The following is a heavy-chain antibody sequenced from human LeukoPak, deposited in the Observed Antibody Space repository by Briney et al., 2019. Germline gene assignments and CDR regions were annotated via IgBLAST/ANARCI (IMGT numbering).Heavy chain of an antibody. V-gene: IGHV5-51*01. CDR2: IYPYDSHT. Sequence: GESLKISCKGSGYSLTNYWIGWVRQMPGKGLEWMGIIYPYDSHTRYSPSFQGQVTISADKSISTAYLQWSSLKASDTAMYYCARHPEVVRSSDTWYFDLWGRGTLVTVSS. J-gene: IGHJ2*01. CDR1: GYSLTNYW. CDR3: ARHPEVVRSSDTWYFDL. D-gene: IGHD2-2*01.